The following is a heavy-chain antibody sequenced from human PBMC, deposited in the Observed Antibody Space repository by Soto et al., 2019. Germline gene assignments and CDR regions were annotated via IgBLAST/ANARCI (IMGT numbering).Heavy chain of an antibody. Sequence: QVRLVQSGAEVKKPGASVKVSCKASGYTFTGYYMHWVRQAPGQGLEWMGWINPNSGGTNYAQKLQGWVTMTRDTSISTAYMELSRLRSDDTAVYYCARDVLWFEGCGMDVWGQGTTVTVSS. V-gene: IGHV1-2*04. J-gene: IGHJ6*02. CDR2: INPNSGGT. D-gene: IGHD3-10*01. CDR3: ARDVLWFEGCGMDV. CDR1: GYTFTGYY.